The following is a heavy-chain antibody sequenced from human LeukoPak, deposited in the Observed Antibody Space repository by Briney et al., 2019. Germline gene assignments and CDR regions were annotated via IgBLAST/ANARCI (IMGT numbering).Heavy chain of an antibody. D-gene: IGHD3-10*01. J-gene: IGHJ5*02. CDR1: GGSINSYY. V-gene: IGHV4-59*01. Sequence: SEALSLTCTVSGGSINSYYWSCIRQPPREGLECIGYIHYTGSTNYNPSLKRRVTTSVDTSKSQFSLKLSSVTAADTAIYFCARGGYYGAGNDFRFDPWGQGTLVTVSS. CDR3: ARGGYYGAGNDFRFDP. CDR2: IHYTGST.